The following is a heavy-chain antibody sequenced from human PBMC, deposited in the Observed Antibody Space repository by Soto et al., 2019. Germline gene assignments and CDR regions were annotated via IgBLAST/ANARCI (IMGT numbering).Heavy chain of an antibody. D-gene: IGHD3-3*01. V-gene: IGHV1-8*01. J-gene: IGHJ6*02. CDR2: ISAYNGNT. Sequence: WVRQAKGQGLEWMGWISAYNGNTDYAQKFQGRVTMTRNTSISTAYMELSSLRSEDTAVYYCARTRFLEWLLTDYYGMDVWGQGTTVTVSS. CDR3: ARTRFLEWLLTDYYGMDV.